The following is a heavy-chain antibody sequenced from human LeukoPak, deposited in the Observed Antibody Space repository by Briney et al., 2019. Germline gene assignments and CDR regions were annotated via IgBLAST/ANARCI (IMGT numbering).Heavy chain of an antibody. V-gene: IGHV3-74*03. CDR3: ARGNYYGMDV. CDR2: INRDGTTT. J-gene: IGHJ6*02. D-gene: IGHD2/OR15-2a*01. Sequence: PGGSLRLSCAASESTFTKFWVHWVRQAPGKGLVWVSFINRDGTTTTYADSVKGRFTVSRDNAKNTLYLQMNSLRAGDTAVYYCARGNYYGMDVWGQGTTVTVSS. CDR1: ESTFTKFW.